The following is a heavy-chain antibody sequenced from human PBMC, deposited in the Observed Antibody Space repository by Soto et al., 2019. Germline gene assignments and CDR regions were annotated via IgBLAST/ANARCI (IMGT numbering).Heavy chain of an antibody. J-gene: IGHJ2*01. CDR2: IYYSGST. Sequence: QVQLQESGPGLVKPSQTLSLTCTVSGGSISSGGYYWSWIRQHPGKGLEWIGYIYYSGSTYYNPSLKSRVTISVDTSKNQFSLKLSSVTAADTAVYYCARGANLGYCISTSCWAFDLWGRGTLVTVSS. V-gene: IGHV4-31*03. CDR1: GGSISSGGYY. CDR3: ARGANLGYCISTSCWAFDL. D-gene: IGHD2-2*01.